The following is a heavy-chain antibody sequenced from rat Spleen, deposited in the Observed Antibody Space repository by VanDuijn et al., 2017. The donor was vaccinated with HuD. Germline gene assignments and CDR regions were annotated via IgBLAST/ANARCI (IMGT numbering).Heavy chain of an antibody. CDR1: GITFSNYD. D-gene: IGHD1-10*01. V-gene: IGHV5-29*01. Sequence: EVQLVESGGGLVQPGGSLKLSCVASGITFSNYDMAWVRQAPKKGLEWVATISYHGSSTNSRDSVKGRFTISRDNAKSTLCLQMDSLRSEDTATYYCARREQLGGYFDYWGQGVMVTVSS. J-gene: IGHJ2*01. CDR3: ARREQLGGYFDY. CDR2: ISYHGSST.